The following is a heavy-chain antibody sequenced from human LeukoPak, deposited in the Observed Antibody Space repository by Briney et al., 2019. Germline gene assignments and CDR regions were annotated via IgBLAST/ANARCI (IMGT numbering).Heavy chain of an antibody. CDR3: ARRPWPEAFDI. D-gene: IGHD5-12*01. V-gene: IGHV3-66*01. J-gene: IGHJ3*02. CDR2: IYSGGST. Sequence: GGSLRLSCAASGFTVSANYMSWVRQAPGKGLEWVSVIYSGGSTYYADSVKGRFTISRDNSKNTVYLQMNSLRGEDTAVYYCARRPWPEAFDIWGQGTMVTVSS. CDR1: GFTVSANY.